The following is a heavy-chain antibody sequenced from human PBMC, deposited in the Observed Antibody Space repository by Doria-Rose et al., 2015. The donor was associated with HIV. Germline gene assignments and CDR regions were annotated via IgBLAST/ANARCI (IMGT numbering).Heavy chain of an antibody. V-gene: IGHV2-26*01. CDR2: IFSDDER. D-gene: IGHD6-13*01. Sequence: QITLKESGPVLVKPTVTLTLTCTVSVVSLSSPGMGVSWIRQPPGKALEWLANIFSDDERSYKPPLKSRLTISRGTSKSQVVLTMTDMDPVDTATYYCARIKSSRWYHKYYFDFWGQGTLVIVSA. J-gene: IGHJ4*02. CDR1: VVSLSSPGMG. CDR3: ARIKSSRWYHKYYFDF.